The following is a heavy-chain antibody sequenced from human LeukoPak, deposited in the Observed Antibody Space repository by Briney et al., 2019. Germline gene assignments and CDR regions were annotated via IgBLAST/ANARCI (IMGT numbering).Heavy chain of an antibody. V-gene: IGHV3-30*18. Sequence: GRSLRLSCAASGFTFSSYGMHWVRQAPGKGLEWVAVISYDGSNKYYADSVKGRFTISRDNSKNTLYLQMNSLRAEDTAVYYCAKTYSSGWYGYYFDYWGQGTLVTVSS. CDR1: GFTFSSYG. CDR3: AKTYSSGWYGYYFDY. J-gene: IGHJ4*02. D-gene: IGHD6-19*01. CDR2: ISYDGSNK.